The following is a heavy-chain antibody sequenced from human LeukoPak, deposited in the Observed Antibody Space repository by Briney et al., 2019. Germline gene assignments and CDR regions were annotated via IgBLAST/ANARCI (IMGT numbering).Heavy chain of an antibody. CDR3: ARIVLTPPYGMDV. CDR1: RFTFSSYS. J-gene: IGHJ6*02. V-gene: IGHV3-21*01. Sequence: GGSLRLSCVASRFTFSSYSMTWVRRAPGTGLEWVSSISFGGGHIFYTDSVKGLFTIFRDDSKNSLYLEMNSLRAEDTAVYFCARIVLTPPYGMDVWGQGTTVTVSS. D-gene: IGHD2/OR15-2a*01. CDR2: ISFGGGHI.